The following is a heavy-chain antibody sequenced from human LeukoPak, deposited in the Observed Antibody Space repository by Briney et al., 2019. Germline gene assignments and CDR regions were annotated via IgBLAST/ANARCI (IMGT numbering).Heavy chain of an antibody. D-gene: IGHD2-2*01. Sequence: GGSLRLFCAASGFTFSNAWMSWVRQAPGKGLEWVGRIKSKTDGGTTDYAAPVKGRFTISRDDSKNTLYLQMNSLKTEDTAVYYCTTEDIVVVPAALYYWGQGTLVTVSS. J-gene: IGHJ4*02. CDR1: GFTFSNAW. CDR2: IKSKTDGGTT. CDR3: TTEDIVVVPAALYY. V-gene: IGHV3-15*01.